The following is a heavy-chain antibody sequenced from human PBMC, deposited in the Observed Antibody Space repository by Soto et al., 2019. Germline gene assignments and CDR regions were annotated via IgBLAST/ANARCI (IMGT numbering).Heavy chain of an antibody. CDR1: GFTFGDYG. CDR2: IRSKSYGKTT. CDR3: TRDRRDYGDPPPYFDL. J-gene: IGHJ2*01. Sequence: SLRLPCSLSGFTFGDYGMPWCLQDPGKGLEWVGLIRSKSYGKTTEYAASATDRFTISRDDSKRIAYLQMNSLKADDTAVYYCTRDRRDYGDPPPYFDLWGDSTLVTVSS. V-gene: IGHV3-49*03. D-gene: IGHD4-17*01.